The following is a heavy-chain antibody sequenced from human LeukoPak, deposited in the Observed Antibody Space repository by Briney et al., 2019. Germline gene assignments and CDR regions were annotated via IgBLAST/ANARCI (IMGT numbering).Heavy chain of an antibody. CDR2: IFHSGST. V-gene: IGHV4-4*02. Sequence: SGTLSLTGAVSGGSISSNNWWSWVRQPPGKGLEWIGEIFHSGSTNYNPSLKSRVSISVDKSKNQFSLKLNSVTAADTAVYYCARAEPRGSVWYPYWGQGTLVTVSS. CDR3: ARAEPRGSVWYPY. J-gene: IGHJ4*02. CDR1: GGSISSNNW. D-gene: IGHD6-13*01.